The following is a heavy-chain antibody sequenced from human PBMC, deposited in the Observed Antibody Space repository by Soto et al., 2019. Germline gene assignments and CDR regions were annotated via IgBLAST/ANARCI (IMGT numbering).Heavy chain of an antibody. D-gene: IGHD2-15*01. J-gene: IGHJ6*03. V-gene: IGHV1-8*01. Sequence: ASVKVSCKASGYTFTSYDINWVRQATGQGLEWMGWMNPNSGNTGYAQKFQGRVTMTRNTSISTAYMELSSLRSEDTAVYYCASRGYCSGGSCYGTLDYYYYYMDVWGKGTTVTVSS. CDR1: GYTFTSYD. CDR3: ASRGYCSGGSCYGTLDYYYYYMDV. CDR2: MNPNSGNT.